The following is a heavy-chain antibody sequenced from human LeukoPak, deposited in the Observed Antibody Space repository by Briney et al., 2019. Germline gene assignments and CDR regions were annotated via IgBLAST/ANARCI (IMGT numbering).Heavy chain of an antibody. CDR1: GGSFSGYY. J-gene: IGHJ4*02. CDR2: INHSGST. CDR3: AIYSKQWLVRRVFDY. D-gene: IGHD6-19*01. Sequence: SETLSLTCAVYGGSFSGYYWSWIRQPPGKGLEWIGEINHSGSTNYNPSLKSRVTISVDTSKNQFSLKLSSVTAADTAVYYCAIYSKQWLVRRVFDYWGQGTLVTVSS. V-gene: IGHV4-34*01.